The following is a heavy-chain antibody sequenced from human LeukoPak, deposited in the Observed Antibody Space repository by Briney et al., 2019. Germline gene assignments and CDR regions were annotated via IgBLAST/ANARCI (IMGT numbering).Heavy chain of an antibody. J-gene: IGHJ3*02. D-gene: IGHD3-16*02. CDR2: ISGSSSYI. CDR3: ARVSAGVIGMKDVFDI. V-gene: IGHV3-21*01. CDR1: GFTFSSYE. Sequence: SGGSLRLSCAASGFTFSSYEMNWVRQAPGKGLEWVSSISGSSSYIYYADSVKGRFTISRHNAKNSLYLQMNSLRAEDTAVYYCARVSAGVIGMKDVFDIWGQGTMVTVSS.